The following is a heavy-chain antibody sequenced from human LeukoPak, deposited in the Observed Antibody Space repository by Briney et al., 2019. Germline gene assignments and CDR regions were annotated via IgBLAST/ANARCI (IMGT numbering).Heavy chain of an antibody. CDR2: ISGSGGST. V-gene: IGHV3-23*01. D-gene: IGHD5-18*01. CDR1: GFTFSSSA. Sequence: GGSLRLSCAASGFTFSSSAMSWVRQAPGKGLEWVSAISGSGGSTYYADSVKGRFTISRDNSKNTLYLQMNSLRAEDTAVYYCAKDRVDTAIGPYYFDYWGQGTLVTVSS. CDR3: AKDRVDTAIGPYYFDY. J-gene: IGHJ4*02.